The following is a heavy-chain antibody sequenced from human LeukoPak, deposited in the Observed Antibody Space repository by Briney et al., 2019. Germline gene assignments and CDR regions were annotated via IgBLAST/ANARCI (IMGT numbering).Heavy chain of an antibody. CDR2: IYHSGNT. V-gene: IGHV4-38-2*02. CDR3: ARDGQSLVSYMDV. D-gene: IGHD6-19*01. CDR1: GYSISSGYY. Sequence: SETLSLTCTVSGYSISSGYYWGWIRQPLGKGLEWIGSIYHSGNTYYNPSLKSRLTISVDTSKNQFSLKLSSVTAADTAVYYCARDGQSLVSYMDVWGKGTTVTVSS. J-gene: IGHJ6*03.